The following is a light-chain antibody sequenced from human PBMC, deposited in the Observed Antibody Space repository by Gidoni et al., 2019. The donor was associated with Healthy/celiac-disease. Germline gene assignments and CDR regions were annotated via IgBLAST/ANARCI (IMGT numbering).Light chain of an antibody. V-gene: IGKV1-39*01. Sequence: DIKRTPSPSSLSASVGDRVTITFRASQSISSYLNWYQQKPGKAPKLLIYAASSLQSGVPSRCSGSGSGTDFTLTISSLQPEDFATYYCQQSYSTPFTFGPGTKVDIK. CDR1: QSISSY. J-gene: IGKJ3*01. CDR3: QQSYSTPFT. CDR2: AAS.